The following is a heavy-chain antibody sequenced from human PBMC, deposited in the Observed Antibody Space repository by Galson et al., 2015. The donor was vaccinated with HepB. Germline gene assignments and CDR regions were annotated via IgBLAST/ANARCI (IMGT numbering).Heavy chain of an antibody. CDR2: ISAYNGNT. Sequence: SVKVSCKASGYTFTSYGISWVRQAPGQGLEWMGWISAYNGNTNYAQKLQGRVTITADKSTSTAYMELSSLRSEDTAVYYCARSFVVVPAANDYWYFDLWGRGTLVTVSS. CDR3: ARSFVVVPAANDYWYFDL. V-gene: IGHV1-18*04. D-gene: IGHD2-2*01. J-gene: IGHJ2*01. CDR1: GYTFTSYG.